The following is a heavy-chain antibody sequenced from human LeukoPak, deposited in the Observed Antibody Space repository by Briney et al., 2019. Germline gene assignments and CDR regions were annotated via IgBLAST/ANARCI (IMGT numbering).Heavy chain of an antibody. CDR3: ARSRSASTSGWYDYFNY. CDR1: GFTFSSSA. J-gene: IGHJ4*02. CDR2: ISYDGSKK. D-gene: IGHD6-19*01. Sequence: PGRSLRLSCAASGFTFSSSAMQWVRQAPGKGLEWVAVISYDGSKKYYADSVKGRFTISRDDSKNTLYLQMNSLRGEDTAVYYCARSRSASTSGWYDYFNYWGRRTLVTVSS. V-gene: IGHV3-30*04.